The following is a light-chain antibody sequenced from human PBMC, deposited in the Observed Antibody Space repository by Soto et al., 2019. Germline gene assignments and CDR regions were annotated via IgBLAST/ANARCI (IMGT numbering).Light chain of an antibody. J-gene: IGKJ5*01. CDR2: GAS. CDR1: QNSISN. CDR3: QHYYDWPPA. V-gene: IGKV3-15*01. Sequence: EIVMTQSPATLSVSPGERATLSCRASQNSISNLAWYQQNPGQAPRLLISGASTRATGIPARFSGSGSGTEFTLTISSLQSEDCAVYYCQHYYDWPPAFGQGTRLEIK.